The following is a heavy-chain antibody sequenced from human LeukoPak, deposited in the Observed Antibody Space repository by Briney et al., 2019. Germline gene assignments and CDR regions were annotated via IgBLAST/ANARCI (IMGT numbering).Heavy chain of an antibody. CDR1: GYTFTSYG. CDR3: GTYYYGSGSYGPVDY. V-gene: IGHV1-18*01. Sequence: APVKVSCKASGYTFTSYGISWVRQAPGQGLEWMGWISAYNGNTNYAQKLQGRVTMTTDTSTSTAYMELRSLRSDDTAVYYCGTYYYGSGSYGPVDYWGQGTLVTVSS. CDR2: ISAYNGNT. J-gene: IGHJ4*02. D-gene: IGHD3-10*01.